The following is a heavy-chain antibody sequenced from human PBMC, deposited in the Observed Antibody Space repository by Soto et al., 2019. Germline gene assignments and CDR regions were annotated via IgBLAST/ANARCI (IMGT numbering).Heavy chain of an antibody. Sequence: RLSCAASGFTFSNAWMRWVRQAPGKGLEWVARLKGKTDGGTTDYAGSVKGRFTVSSDDSKNTLYLQMSSLKTEDTAVYYCATGYYGSGSYLVHWGRGTMVTVSS. J-gene: IGHJ3*01. CDR2: LKGKTDGGTT. D-gene: IGHD3-10*01. V-gene: IGHV3-15*01. CDR1: GFTFSNAW. CDR3: ATGYYGSGSYLVH.